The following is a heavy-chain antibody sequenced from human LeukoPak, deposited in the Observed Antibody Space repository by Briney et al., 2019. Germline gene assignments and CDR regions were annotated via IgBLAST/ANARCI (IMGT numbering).Heavy chain of an antibody. V-gene: IGHV4-34*01. CDR1: GGSFSGYY. J-gene: IGHJ5*02. D-gene: IGHD2-2*01. Sequence: PSETLSLTCAVYGGSFSGYYWSWIRQPPGKGLEWTGEINHSGSTNYNPSLKSRVTISVDTSKNQVSLKLSSVTAADTAVYYCARGARYCSSTSCFKNWFDPWGQGTLVTVSS. CDR2: INHSGST. CDR3: ARGARYCSSTSCFKNWFDP.